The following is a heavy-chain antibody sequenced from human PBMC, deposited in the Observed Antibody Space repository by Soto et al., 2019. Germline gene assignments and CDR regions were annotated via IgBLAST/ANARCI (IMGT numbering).Heavy chain of an antibody. CDR2: IIPIFGTA. CDR1: GGTFSSYA. V-gene: IGHV1-69*06. CDR3: ARGGTRIQLWLRPRYYFDY. Sequence: GASVKVSCKASGGTFSSYAISWVRQAPGQGLEWMGGIIPIFGTANYNPSLKSRVTISVDTSKNQFSLKLSSVTAADTAVYYCARGGTRIQLWLRPRYYFDYWGQGTLVTVSS. D-gene: IGHD5-18*01. J-gene: IGHJ4*02.